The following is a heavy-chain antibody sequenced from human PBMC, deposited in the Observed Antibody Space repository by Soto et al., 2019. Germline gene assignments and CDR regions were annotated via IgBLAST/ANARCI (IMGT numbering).Heavy chain of an antibody. D-gene: IGHD1-20*01. V-gene: IGHV5-51*01. Sequence: PGASLKISCKGSGYSFTSYWIGWVRQMPGKGLEWMRIISPGDSDTRYSPSFQGQVTISADKSISTAYPQWSSLTDSDTDICVCARQQHNWNYFDYWGQGTLVTVSS. CDR2: ISPGDSDT. J-gene: IGHJ4*02. CDR1: GYSFTSYW. CDR3: ARQQHNWNYFDY.